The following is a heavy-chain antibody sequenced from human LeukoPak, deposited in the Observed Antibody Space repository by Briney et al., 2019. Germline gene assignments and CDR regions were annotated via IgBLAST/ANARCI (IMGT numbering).Heavy chain of an antibody. J-gene: IGHJ5*02. CDR3: ARTGPYSPNNWFDP. D-gene: IGHD6-13*01. Sequence: SETLSLTCTVSGGSISSYYWSWIRQPAGKGLEWIGRIYTSGSTNYNPSLKSRVTMSVDTSKNQFSLKLSSVTAADTAVYYCARTGPYSPNNWFDPWGQGTLVTVSS. CDR2: IYTSGST. V-gene: IGHV4-4*07. CDR1: GGSISSYY.